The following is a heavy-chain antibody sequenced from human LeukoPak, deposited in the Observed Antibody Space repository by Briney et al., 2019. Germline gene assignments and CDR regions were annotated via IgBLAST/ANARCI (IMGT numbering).Heavy chain of an antibody. CDR3: ARSLGETTFDW. CDR2: IFYDGSKK. CDR1: GFTFRNYG. D-gene: IGHD2/OR15-2a*01. V-gene: IGHV3-33*01. Sequence: GGSLRLSCVASGFTFRNYGMHWIRQAPGKGLEWVSVIFYDGSKKYYADFVKGRFTISRDNSKNVVYLQMDSLRAGDTAFYYCARSLGETTFDWWGQGTLVTVPS. J-gene: IGHJ4*02.